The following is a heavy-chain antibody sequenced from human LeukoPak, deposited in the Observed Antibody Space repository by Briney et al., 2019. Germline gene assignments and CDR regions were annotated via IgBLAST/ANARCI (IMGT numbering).Heavy chain of an antibody. Sequence: SETLSLTCTVSGGFISNNNYYWAWIRQPPRKWLECIGSIYYSGSPYYNPSLKSRVTISVDTSKNQFSLRLSSVTAADTAVYYCATWRTAKTGFDYWGQGTLVAVSS. CDR1: GGFISNNNYY. V-gene: IGHV4-39*01. CDR2: IYYSGSP. D-gene: IGHD1-1*01. CDR3: ATWRTAKTGFDY. J-gene: IGHJ4*02.